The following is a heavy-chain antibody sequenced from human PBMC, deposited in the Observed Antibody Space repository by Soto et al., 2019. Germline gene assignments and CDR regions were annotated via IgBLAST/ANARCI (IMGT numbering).Heavy chain of an antibody. Sequence: ASVKVSCKASGYTFTSYDINWVRQATGQGLEWMGWMNPNSGNTGHAQKFQGRVTMTRNTSISTAYMELSSLRSEDTAMYYCARGKVDYFDLWGQGTLVTVSS. CDR3: ARGKVDYFDL. J-gene: IGHJ4*02. D-gene: IGHD1-26*01. CDR1: GYTFTSYD. V-gene: IGHV1-8*01. CDR2: MNPNSGNT.